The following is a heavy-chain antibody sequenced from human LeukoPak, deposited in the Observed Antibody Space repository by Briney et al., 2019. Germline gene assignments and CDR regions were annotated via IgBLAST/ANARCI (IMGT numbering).Heavy chain of an antibody. V-gene: IGHV3-30*02. D-gene: IGHD6-19*01. J-gene: IGHJ6*03. CDR3: ARGCSSGFYYYYYYYMDV. CDR1: GFTFSTYG. Sequence: GGSLRLSCAASGFTFSTYGMHWVRQAPGKGLEWVAFIRYDGSNKYYADSVKGRFTISRDNSKNTLYLQMNSLRAEDTAVYYCARGCSSGFYYYYYYYMDVWGKGTTLTVSS. CDR2: IRYDGSNK.